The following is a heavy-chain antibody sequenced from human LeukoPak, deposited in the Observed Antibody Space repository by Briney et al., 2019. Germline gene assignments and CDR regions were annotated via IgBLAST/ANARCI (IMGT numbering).Heavy chain of an antibody. J-gene: IGHJ4*02. CDR1: GYSFTSYW. Sequence: GESLKISCKGSGYSFTSYWIGWVRQMPGKGLEWMGIIYPGDSDTRYSPSFQGQVTISADKSISTAYLQWSSLKASDTAMYYCARDRPFYGSGSPSFDAWGQGTLVTVSS. V-gene: IGHV5-51*01. CDR3: ARDRPFYGSGSPSFDA. CDR2: IYPGDSDT. D-gene: IGHD3-10*01.